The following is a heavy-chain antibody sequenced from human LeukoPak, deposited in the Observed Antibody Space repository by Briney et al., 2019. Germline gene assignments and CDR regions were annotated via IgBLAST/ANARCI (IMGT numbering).Heavy chain of an antibody. D-gene: IGHD3-22*01. Sequence: ASVKVSCKASGYTFTTYGITWVRQAPGQGLEWVGWISAKNGNTNYAQDFQGRITLTRETSTSTVHMELRRLRSDDTAVYYCARARPQNYDSSRYYSAAFDIWGQGTIVTVSS. CDR2: ISAKNGNT. CDR3: ARARPQNYDSSRYYSAAFDI. CDR1: GYTFTTYG. V-gene: IGHV1-18*01. J-gene: IGHJ3*02.